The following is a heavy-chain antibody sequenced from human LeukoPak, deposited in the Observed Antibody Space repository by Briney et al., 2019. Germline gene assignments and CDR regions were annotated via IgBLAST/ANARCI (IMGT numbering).Heavy chain of an antibody. J-gene: IGHJ5*02. Sequence: SETLSLTCTVSGYSISSGYYWGWIRQPPGKGLDGMGSIYHSGSTYYNPSLKSRVTISVDTSKNQFSLKLSSVTAADTAVYYCARAKRAAAGWFDPWGQGTLVIVSS. V-gene: IGHV4-38-2*02. D-gene: IGHD6-13*01. CDR1: GYSISSGYY. CDR3: ARAKRAAAGWFDP. CDR2: IYHSGST.